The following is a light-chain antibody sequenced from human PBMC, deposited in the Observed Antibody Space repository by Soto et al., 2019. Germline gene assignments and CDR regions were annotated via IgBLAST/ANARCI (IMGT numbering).Light chain of an antibody. CDR2: AAS. J-gene: IGKJ3*01. CDR3: QQYNNWPVT. CDR1: QNVNRN. Sequence: EIVMTQSPATLSVSPGERATLSRRASQNVNRNLAWYQQKPGQAPRLLIYAASTRATGIPARFSGTGSGTDFTLTISSLQSEDFAVYYCQQYNNWPVTFGPGTKVDIK. V-gene: IGKV3-15*01.